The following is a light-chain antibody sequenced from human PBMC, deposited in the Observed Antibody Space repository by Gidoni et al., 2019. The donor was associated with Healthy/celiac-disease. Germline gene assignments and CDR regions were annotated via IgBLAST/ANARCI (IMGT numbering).Light chain of an antibody. CDR2: KDS. CDR1: ALPKQY. CDR3: QSADSSGTYVV. V-gene: IGLV3-25*03. J-gene: IGLJ2*01. Sequence: SYELTQPPSVYVSPGQTARITCPGDALPKQYAYWYQQKPGQAPGLVIYKDSERPSGIPERFSGSSSGTTVTLTISGFQAEDEADYYCQSADSSGTYVVFGGGTKLTVL.